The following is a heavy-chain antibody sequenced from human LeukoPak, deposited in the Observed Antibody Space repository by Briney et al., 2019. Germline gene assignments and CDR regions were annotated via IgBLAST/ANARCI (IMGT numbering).Heavy chain of an antibody. J-gene: IGHJ4*02. CDR1: GGSISSSSYY. V-gene: IGHV4-39*01. CDR2: IYYSGST. D-gene: IGHD6-19*01. Sequence: SETLSLTCTVSGGSISSSSYYWGWIRQPPGKGLEWTGSIYYSGSTYYNPSLKSRVTISVDTSKNQFSLKLSSVTAADTAVYYCARLYSSGWYGDYWGQGTLVTVSS. CDR3: ARLYSSGWYGDY.